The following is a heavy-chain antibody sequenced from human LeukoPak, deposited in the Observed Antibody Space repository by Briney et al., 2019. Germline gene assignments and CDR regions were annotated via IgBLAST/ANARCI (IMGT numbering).Heavy chain of an antibody. D-gene: IGHD3-22*01. V-gene: IGHV1-2*02. CDR3: ARVHRGGKYYYDSSGYYDFDY. CDR2: INPNSGGT. CDR1: GYTFTGYY. Sequence: ASVKVSCKASGYTFTGYYMHWVRQAPGQGLEWMGWINPNSGGTNYAQKFQGRVTMTRDTSISTAYMELSRLRSDDTAVYYCARVHRGGKYYYDSSGYYDFDYWGQGTLVTVSS. J-gene: IGHJ4*02.